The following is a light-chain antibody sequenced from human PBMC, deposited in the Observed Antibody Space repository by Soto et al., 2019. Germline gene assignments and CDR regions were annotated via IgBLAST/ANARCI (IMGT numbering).Light chain of an antibody. CDR3: LQYNSYPFT. CDR2: AAS. V-gene: IGKV1-9*01. CDR1: QGISSY. J-gene: IGKJ4*01. Sequence: DIQLTQSPSFLSASVGDRVTITCRASQGISSYLAWYQQKPGKAPKLLIYAASTLQSGVPSRFSGSGSGTEFTLTISSLQPQDFATYYCLQYNSYPFTFGGGTKVDIK.